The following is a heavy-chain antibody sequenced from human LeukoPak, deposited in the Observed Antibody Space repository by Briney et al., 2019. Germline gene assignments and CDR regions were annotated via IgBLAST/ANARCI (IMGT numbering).Heavy chain of an antibody. CDR3: ARPYYESSGLYVDAFDI. CDR1: GYTLTAYY. J-gene: IGHJ3*02. Sequence: ASVKVSCKASGYTLTAYYLHWVRQAPGQGLEWMGRINPNSGGTTYAQKFQGRVTMTRDTCIGTAYMELSSVTSDDTAVYYCARPYYESSGLYVDAFDIWGQGTMVTFSS. V-gene: IGHV1-2*06. CDR2: INPNSGGT. D-gene: IGHD3-22*01.